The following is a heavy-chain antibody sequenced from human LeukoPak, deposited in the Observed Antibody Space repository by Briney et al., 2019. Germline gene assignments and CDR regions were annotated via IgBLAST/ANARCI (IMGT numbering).Heavy chain of an antibody. CDR3: AKDRGRYSYGSVDY. Sequence: SGGSLRLSCAASGFAFSSYAISWVRQAPGKGLEWVSSISGSGGSTYYADSVKGRFTISRDNFKNTPYLQMNSLRVEDTAVYYCAKDRGRYSYGSVDYWGQGTLVTVSS. CDR2: ISGSGGST. J-gene: IGHJ4*02. D-gene: IGHD5-12*01. CDR1: GFAFSSYA. V-gene: IGHV3-23*01.